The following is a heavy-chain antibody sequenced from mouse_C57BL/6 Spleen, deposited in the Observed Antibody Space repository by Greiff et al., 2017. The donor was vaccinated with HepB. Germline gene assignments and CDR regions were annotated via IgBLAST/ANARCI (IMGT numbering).Heavy chain of an antibody. CDR2: IYPRSGNT. J-gene: IGHJ3*01. Sequence: QVQLQQSGAELARPGASVKLSCKASGYTFTSYGISWVKQRTGQGLEWIGEIYPRSGNTYYNEKFKGKATLTADKSSSTAYMELRSLTSEDSAVYFCAREGADAYWGQGTLVTVSA. CDR1: GYTFTSYG. CDR3: AREGADAY. V-gene: IGHV1-81*01.